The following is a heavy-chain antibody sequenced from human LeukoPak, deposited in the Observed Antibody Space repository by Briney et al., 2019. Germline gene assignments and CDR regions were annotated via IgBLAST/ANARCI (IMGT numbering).Heavy chain of an antibody. D-gene: IGHD3-22*01. J-gene: IGHJ5*02. CDR2: INHSGST. V-gene: IGHV4-34*01. CDR3: ARDGLYYDSSGYSVYNWFDP. CDR1: GGSFSGYY. Sequence: SETLSLTCAVYGGSFSGYYWSWIRQPPGKGLEWIGEINHSGSTNYNPSLKSRVTISVDTSKNQFSLKLSSVTAADTAVYYCARDGLYYDSSGYSVYNWFDPWGQGTLVTVSS.